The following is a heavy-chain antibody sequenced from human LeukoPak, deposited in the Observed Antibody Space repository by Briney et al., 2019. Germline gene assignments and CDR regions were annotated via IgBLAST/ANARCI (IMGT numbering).Heavy chain of an antibody. CDR3: ARGRVVAATGHDGLGY. CDR2: ISSSSSYI. V-gene: IGHV3-21*01. D-gene: IGHD2-15*01. J-gene: IGHJ4*02. CDR1: GFTFSSYS. Sequence: GGSLRLSCAASGFTFSSYSMNWVRQAPGKGLEWVSSISSSSSYIYYADSVKGRFTISRDNAKNSLYLQMNSLRAEDTAVYYCARGRVVAATGHDGLGYWGQGTLVTVSS.